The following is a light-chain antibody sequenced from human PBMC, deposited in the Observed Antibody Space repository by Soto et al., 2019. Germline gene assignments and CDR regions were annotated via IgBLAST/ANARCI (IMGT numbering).Light chain of an antibody. CDR3: QQYGSSPST. CDR2: GAS. CDR1: QSVSSSY. Sequence: VVLTPSPATLSLSPGERATLSCRASQSVSSSYLAWYQQKPGQAPRLLIYGASSRATGIPDRFSGSGSGTDFTLTISRLEPEDFAVYYCQQYGSSPSTFGQGTKVDIK. J-gene: IGKJ1*01. V-gene: IGKV3-20*01.